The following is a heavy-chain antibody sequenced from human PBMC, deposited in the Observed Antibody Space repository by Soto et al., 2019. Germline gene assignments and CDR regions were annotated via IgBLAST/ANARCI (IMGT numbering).Heavy chain of an antibody. Sequence: EVQLVESGGGLVQPGRSLRLSCAASGFTFDDYAMHWVRQAPGKGLEWVSGILGSGGSTYYADSVKGRFTISRDNSKNTLYLQMNSLRPEDTAVYYCAKVAGGDYYEDAFDIWGQGTLVTVSS. CDR1: GFTFDDYA. CDR3: AKVAGGDYYEDAFDI. CDR2: ILGSGGST. V-gene: IGHV3-23*04. D-gene: IGHD3-22*01. J-gene: IGHJ3*02.